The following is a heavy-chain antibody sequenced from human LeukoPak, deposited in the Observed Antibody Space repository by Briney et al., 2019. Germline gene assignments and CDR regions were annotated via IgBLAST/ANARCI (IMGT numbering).Heavy chain of an antibody. Sequence: GGSLRLSCAASGFTFSSYAMSWVRQAPGKGLEGVSGISGSGGSTNYADSVKGRFTISRDNSKSTLYLQMNSLRAEDTAVYYCAKDVTFGGVIAMYYFDYWGQGTLVTVSS. CDR3: AKDVTFGGVIAMYYFDY. CDR1: GFTFSSYA. V-gene: IGHV3-23*01. D-gene: IGHD3-16*02. J-gene: IGHJ4*02. CDR2: ISGSGGST.